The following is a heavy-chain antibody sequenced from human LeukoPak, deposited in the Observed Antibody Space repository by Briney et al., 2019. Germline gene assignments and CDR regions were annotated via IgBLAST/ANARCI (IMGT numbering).Heavy chain of an antibody. V-gene: IGHV3-48*03. CDR1: GFTFSSYE. D-gene: IGHD4-17*01. CDR3: ARIKITVTTSDY. CDR2: ISSSGSSI. J-gene: IGHJ4*02. Sequence: PGGSLRLSCAASGFTFSSYEMNWVRQAPGKGLEWASYISSSGSSIYYADSVRGRFTISRDNAKNSLYLQMNSLRAEDTAIYYCARIKITVTTSDYWGQGTLVTVSS.